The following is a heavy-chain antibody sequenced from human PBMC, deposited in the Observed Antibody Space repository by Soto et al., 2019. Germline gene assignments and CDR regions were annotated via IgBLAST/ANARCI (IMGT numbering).Heavy chain of an antibody. CDR2: ISSSSSYI. CDR3: ARDKGGYGDYVTPFCWFDP. D-gene: IGHD4-17*01. CDR1: GFTFSSYS. V-gene: IGHV3-21*01. J-gene: IGHJ5*02. Sequence: PGGSLRLSCAASGFTFSSYSMNWARQAPGKGLEWVSSISSSSSYIYYADSLKGRFTISRDNAKNSLYLQMNSLRAEDTAVYYCARDKGGYGDYVTPFCWFDPWGQGTLVTVSS.